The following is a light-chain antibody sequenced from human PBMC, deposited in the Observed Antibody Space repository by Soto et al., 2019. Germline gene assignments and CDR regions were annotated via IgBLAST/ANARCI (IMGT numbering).Light chain of an antibody. Sequence: DIVMTHSPDSLAVSLVERAPINXXSNDXVLYGSNNRNYLAWYQQKPGQPPKXXIHWASTRESGVPDRFSGGGSGTDFTLTISSLQAEDVAVYYCQQYLNRPYTFGQGTKVDIK. CDR2: WAS. V-gene: IGKV4-1*01. CDR3: QQYLNRPYT. CDR1: DXVLYGSNNRNY. J-gene: IGKJ2*01.